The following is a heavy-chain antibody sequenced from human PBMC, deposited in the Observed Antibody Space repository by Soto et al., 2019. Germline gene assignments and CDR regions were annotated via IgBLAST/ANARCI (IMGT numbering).Heavy chain of an antibody. J-gene: IGHJ4*02. D-gene: IGHD1-26*01. V-gene: IGHV1-18*01. CDR2: ISAYNGNT. CDR3: ARDQGGSYYY. Sequence: QVQLVQSGAEVKKPGASVKVSCKASGYTFTSYGISWVRQAPGQGLEWMGWISAYNGNTNYAQNLQGRVTMTTHTPPRTAYMALRSLRSAYTVVYYCARDQGGSYYYWGQVTLGTFAS. CDR1: GYTFTSYG.